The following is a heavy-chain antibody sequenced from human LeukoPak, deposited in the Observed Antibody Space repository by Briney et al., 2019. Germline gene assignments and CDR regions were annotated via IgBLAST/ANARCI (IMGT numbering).Heavy chain of an antibody. CDR1: GFTLSSYS. J-gene: IGHJ4*02. CDR2: ISYDATKK. Sequence: GGSLRLSCAASGFTLSSYSMHWVRQAPGKGLEWVAVISYDATKKYYADSVKGRFTISRDSSKNTLYLQMNSLRAEDTAVYYCAKDWGYGSGSYYLFHYWGQGTLVTVSS. D-gene: IGHD3-10*01. V-gene: IGHV3-30*18. CDR3: AKDWGYGSGSYYLFHY.